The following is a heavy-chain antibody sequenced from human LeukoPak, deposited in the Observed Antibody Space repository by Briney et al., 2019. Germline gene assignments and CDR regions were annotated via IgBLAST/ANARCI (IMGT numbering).Heavy chain of an antibody. CDR1: GGSISSSSYY. D-gene: IGHD6-19*01. J-gene: IGHJ2*01. Sequence: KPSETLSLTCTVSGGSISSSSYYWGWIRQPPGKGLEWFGSIYYSGSTYYIPSLKSRAPISVNMSKKQFSLKLSSVNAADTAVYYCARLESGWQDWYFDLWGRGTLVTVSS. CDR2: IYYSGST. V-gene: IGHV4-39*01. CDR3: ARLESGWQDWYFDL.